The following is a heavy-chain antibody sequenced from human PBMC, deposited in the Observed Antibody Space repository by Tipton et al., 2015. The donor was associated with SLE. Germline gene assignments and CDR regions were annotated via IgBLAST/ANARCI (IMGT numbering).Heavy chain of an antibody. V-gene: IGHV4-39*01. Sequence: TLSLTCTVSSESIRSSSYYWGWIRQSPGKGLEWIATIYNSGSAYYNPSLKSRVTISVDTSKNQFSLKLSSVTAADTAVYYCARHPSSFDYYYYYYMDVWGKGTTVIVSS. CDR1: SESIRSSSYY. CDR3: ARHPSSFDYYYYYYMDV. J-gene: IGHJ6*03. CDR2: IYNSGSA.